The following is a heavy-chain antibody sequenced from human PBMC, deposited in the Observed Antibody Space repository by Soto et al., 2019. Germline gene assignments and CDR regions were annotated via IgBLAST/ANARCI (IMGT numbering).Heavy chain of an antibody. CDR1: GFTFSTYA. Sequence: GGSLRLSCAASGFTFSTYAMTWVRQGPGKGLEYLSAISGSGDTTYYPDSVRGRFTISRDNSKNTLYLQMNSLRAEDTAVYYCAREYPGGSPMDVWGTGTTVTVSS. CDR3: AREYPGGSPMDV. CDR2: ISGSGDTT. J-gene: IGHJ6*03. V-gene: IGHV3-23*01. D-gene: IGHD2-15*01.